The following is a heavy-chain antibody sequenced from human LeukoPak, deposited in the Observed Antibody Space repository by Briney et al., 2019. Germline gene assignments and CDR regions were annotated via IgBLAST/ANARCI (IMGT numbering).Heavy chain of an antibody. CDR3: AKDGSSLDY. Sequence: PGGSLRLSCAASGFTFSSYGMHWVRQAPSKGLEWVAVISYDGSNKYYADSVKGRFTISRDNSKNTLYLQMNSLRAEDTAVYYCAKDGSSLDYWGQGTLVTVSS. J-gene: IGHJ4*02. D-gene: IGHD6-13*01. CDR1: GFTFSSYG. V-gene: IGHV3-30*18. CDR2: ISYDGSNK.